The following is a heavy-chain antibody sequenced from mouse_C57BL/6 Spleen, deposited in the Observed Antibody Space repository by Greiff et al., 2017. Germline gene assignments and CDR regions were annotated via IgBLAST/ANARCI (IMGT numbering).Heavy chain of an antibody. CDR1: GYTFTDYE. CDR3: TITTVESSDY. V-gene: IGHV1-15*01. CDR2: IDPENGGT. D-gene: IGHD1-1*01. J-gene: IGHJ2*01. Sequence: VKLQESGAELVRPGASVTLSCKASGYTFTDYEMHWVKQTPVHGLEWIGAIDPENGGTAYNQKFKGKAILTADKSSSKAYMELRSLTSEDSAVYYCTITTVESSDYWGQGTTLTVSS.